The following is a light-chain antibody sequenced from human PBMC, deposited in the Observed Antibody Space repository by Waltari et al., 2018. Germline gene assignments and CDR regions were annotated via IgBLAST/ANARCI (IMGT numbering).Light chain of an antibody. CDR1: QSISSW. Sequence: DIQMTQSPSTLSASVGDRVTITCRASQSISSWLAWYQQNPGKAPKLLIYDASRLESGVPSRFSGSGSGTEFTITISSLQPDDFATYYCQQYNSYSWTFGQGTKVEIK. CDR3: QQYNSYSWT. CDR2: DAS. V-gene: IGKV1-5*01. J-gene: IGKJ1*01.